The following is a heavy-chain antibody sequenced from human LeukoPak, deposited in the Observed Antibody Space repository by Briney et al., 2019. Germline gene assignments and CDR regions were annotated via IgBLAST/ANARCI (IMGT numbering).Heavy chain of an antibody. CDR2: IYYSGST. J-gene: IGHJ2*01. V-gene: IGHV4-59*01. D-gene: IGHD4-11*01. CDR1: GGSISSYY. Sequence: SETLSLTCTVSGGSISSYYWSWIRQPPGKGLEWIGYIYYSGSTNYNPSLKSRVTISVDTSKNQLSLKLSSVTAADTAVYYCARAMTTRYWYFDLWGRGTLVTVSS. CDR3: ARAMTTRYWYFDL.